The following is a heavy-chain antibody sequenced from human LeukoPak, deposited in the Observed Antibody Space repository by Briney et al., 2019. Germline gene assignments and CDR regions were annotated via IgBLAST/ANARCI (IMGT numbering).Heavy chain of an antibody. J-gene: IGHJ6*02. CDR1: GGTFSSYA. D-gene: IGHD6-19*01. CDR2: IIPIFGTA. Sequence: AASVKVSCKASGGTFSSYAISWVRQAPGQGLEWMGGIIPIFGTANYAQKFQGRVTITTDESTSTAYMELCSLRSEDTAVYYCARALAVAGNYYYYGMDVWGQGTTVTVSS. CDR3: ARALAVAGNYYYYGMDV. V-gene: IGHV1-69*05.